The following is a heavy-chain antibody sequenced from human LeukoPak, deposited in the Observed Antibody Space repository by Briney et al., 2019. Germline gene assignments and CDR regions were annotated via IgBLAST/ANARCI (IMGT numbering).Heavy chain of an antibody. J-gene: IGHJ4*02. CDR1: GGSISSYC. V-gene: IGHV4-59*01. D-gene: IGHD3-3*01. CDR3: VRSDDFWSGYYGY. Sequence: PSEALSLTCTVSGGSISSYCWSWIRQPPGKGLEWIGYILYSGSTNYNPSLKSRVTISVDTSKNQFSLKLSSVTAADTAVYYCVRSDDFWSGYYGYWGQGTLVTVSS. CDR2: ILYSGST.